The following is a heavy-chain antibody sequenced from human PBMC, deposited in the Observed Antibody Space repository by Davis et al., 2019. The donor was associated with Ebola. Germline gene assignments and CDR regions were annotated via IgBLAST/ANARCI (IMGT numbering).Heavy chain of an antibody. CDR1: GYTFTSYG. V-gene: IGHV1-18*01. Sequence: AASVKVSCKASGYTFTSYGISWVRQAPGQGLEWMGWISAYNGNTNYAQNLQGRVTMTTDTSTSTAYMEVGSLRYDDTAVYYCARAVTMVLPSGWFDPWGQGTLVTVSS. CDR3: ARAVTMVLPSGWFDP. J-gene: IGHJ5*02. CDR2: ISAYNGNT. D-gene: IGHD3-10*01.